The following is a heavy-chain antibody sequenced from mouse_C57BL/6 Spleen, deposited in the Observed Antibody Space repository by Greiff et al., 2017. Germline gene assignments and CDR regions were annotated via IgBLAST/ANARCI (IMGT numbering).Heavy chain of an antibody. V-gene: IGHV3-6*01. Sequence: VQLKESGPGLVKPSQSLSLTCSVTGYSITSGYYWNWIRQFPGNKLEWMGYISYDGSNNYNPSLKNRISFTRDTSTNQFFLKLNSVTTEDTAAYYCARNCYGSNFDYWGQGTTLTVSS. CDR1: GYSITSGYY. CDR2: ISYDGSN. D-gene: IGHD1-1*01. CDR3: ARNCYGSNFDY. J-gene: IGHJ2*01.